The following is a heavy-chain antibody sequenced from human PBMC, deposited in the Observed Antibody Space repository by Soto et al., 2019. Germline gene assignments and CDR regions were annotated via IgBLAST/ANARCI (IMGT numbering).Heavy chain of an antibody. CDR3: AKSLVPAADYYYYGMDV. CDR2: ISYDGSNK. D-gene: IGHD2-2*01. Sequence: PGGSLRLSCAASGFTFSSYGMHWVRQAPGKGLEWVAVISYDGSNKYYADSVKGRFTISRDNSKNTLYLQMNSLRAEDTAVYYCAKSLVPAADYYYYGMDVWGQGTTVTVSS. V-gene: IGHV3-30*18. CDR1: GFTFSSYG. J-gene: IGHJ6*02.